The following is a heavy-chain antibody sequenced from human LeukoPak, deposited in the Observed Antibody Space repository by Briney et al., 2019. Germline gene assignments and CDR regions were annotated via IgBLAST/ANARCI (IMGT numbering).Heavy chain of an antibody. D-gene: IGHD3-10*01. Sequence: ASVKVSCKASGYIFTGYNMHWVRQAPGQGLEWMGWINPNSGGTNYAQKFQGRVTMTRDTSISTAYMELSRLRSDDTAVYYCASFTYGSGSYSDYWGQGTLVTVSS. J-gene: IGHJ4*02. V-gene: IGHV1-2*02. CDR1: GYIFTGYN. CDR3: ASFTYGSGSYSDY. CDR2: INPNSGGT.